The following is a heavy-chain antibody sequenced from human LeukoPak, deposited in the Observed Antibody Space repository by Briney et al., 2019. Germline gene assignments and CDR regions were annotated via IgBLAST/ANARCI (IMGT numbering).Heavy chain of an antibody. CDR2: ISYDGSNK. V-gene: IGHV3-30*03. J-gene: IGHJ6*02. CDR1: GFTFSSYG. Sequence: GRSLRLSCAASGFTFSSYGMHWVRQAPGKGLEWVAVISYDGSNKYYADSVKGRFTISRDNSKNTLYLQMNSLRAEDTAVYCCARQRQWLVGRASYYYGMDVWGQGTTVTVS. CDR3: ARQRQWLVGRASYYYGMDV. D-gene: IGHD6-19*01.